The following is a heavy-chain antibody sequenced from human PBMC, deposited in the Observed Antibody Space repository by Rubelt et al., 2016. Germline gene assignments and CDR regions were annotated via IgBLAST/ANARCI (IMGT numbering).Heavy chain of an antibody. CDR1: GYSFTKYG. Sequence: QVQLVQSGGEVKKPGASVKVSCKASGYSFTKYGISWVRQAPGQGLEWMGWISDYNGNTNYAQKFRGRVTMTPDTSTSTAYMERMSLKSDDTAVYYCARDGYDFWSGYYTYWGQGTLVTVSS. CDR3: ARDGYDFWSGYYTY. J-gene: IGHJ4*02. V-gene: IGHV1-18*01. CDR2: ISDYNGNT. D-gene: IGHD3-3*01.